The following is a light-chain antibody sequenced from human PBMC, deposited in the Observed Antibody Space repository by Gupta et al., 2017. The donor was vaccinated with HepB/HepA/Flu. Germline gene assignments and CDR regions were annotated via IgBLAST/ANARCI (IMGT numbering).Light chain of an antibody. V-gene: IGKV1-39*01. CDR1: QSINTY. Sequence: DIRMTQPPSSLSASVGDRVTFTCRASQSINTYLDWYQQKPGKAPKLLIYAASSLQSGVPSRCSGSGSGTNFTLTISSLQPEDSATYYCQQSFSAPMCSFGQGTKLEI. J-gene: IGKJ2*04. CDR2: AAS. CDR3: QQSFSAPMCS.